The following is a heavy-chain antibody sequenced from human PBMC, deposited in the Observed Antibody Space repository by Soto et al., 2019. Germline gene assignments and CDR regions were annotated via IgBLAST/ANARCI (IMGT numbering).Heavy chain of an antibody. CDR1: GYTFTSYY. CDR3: ARGGEYSGYDLGAFDI. D-gene: IGHD5-12*01. Sequence: GASVKVSCKASGYTFTSYYMHWVRQAPGQGLEWMGIINPSGGSTNYNPSLKSRVTISVDTSKNQFSLKLSSVTAADTAVYYCARGGEYSGYDLGAFDIWGQGTMVTVSS. J-gene: IGHJ3*02. CDR2: INPSGGST. V-gene: IGHV1-46*01.